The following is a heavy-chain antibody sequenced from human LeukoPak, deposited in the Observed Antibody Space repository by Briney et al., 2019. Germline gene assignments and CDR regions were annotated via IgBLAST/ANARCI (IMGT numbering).Heavy chain of an antibody. CDR2: IIPIFGIA. Sequence: ASVKVSCKASGGTFSSYAISWVQQAPGQGLEWMGRIIPIFGIANYAQKFQGRVTITADKSTSTAYMELSSLRSEDTAVYYCAREREKVELPAFDIWGQGTMVTVSS. CDR1: GGTFSSYA. J-gene: IGHJ3*02. D-gene: IGHD1-7*01. V-gene: IGHV1-69*04. CDR3: AREREKVELPAFDI.